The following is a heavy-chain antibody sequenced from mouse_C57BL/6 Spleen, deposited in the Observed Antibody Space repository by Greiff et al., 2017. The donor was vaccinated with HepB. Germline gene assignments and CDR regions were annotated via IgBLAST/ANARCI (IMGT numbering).Heavy chain of an antibody. CDR1: GYTFTSYW. CDR3: AIYGSSPWYFDV. Sequence: QVQLKQSGAELVKPGASVKLSCKASGYTFTSYWMHWVKQRPGQGLEWIGMIHPNSGSTNYNEKFKSKATLTVDKSSSTAYMQLSSLTSEDSAVYYCAIYGSSPWYFDVWGTGTTVTVSS. D-gene: IGHD1-1*01. J-gene: IGHJ1*03. V-gene: IGHV1-64*01. CDR2: IHPNSGST.